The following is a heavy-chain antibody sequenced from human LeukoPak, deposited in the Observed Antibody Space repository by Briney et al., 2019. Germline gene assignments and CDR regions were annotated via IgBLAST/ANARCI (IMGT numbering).Heavy chain of an antibody. CDR1: GFTFSSYW. CDR3: AKGSMAYGSGSYQFDS. CDR2: ISGSGGST. J-gene: IGHJ4*02. Sequence: GRSLRLSCAASGFTFSSYWMSWVRQAPGKGLKWVSTISGSGGSTFYADSVKGRFTISRDNSKNTLYLEMNSLRAEDTAVYYCAKGSMAYGSGSYQFDSWGQGTLVTVSS. D-gene: IGHD3-10*01. V-gene: IGHV3-23*01.